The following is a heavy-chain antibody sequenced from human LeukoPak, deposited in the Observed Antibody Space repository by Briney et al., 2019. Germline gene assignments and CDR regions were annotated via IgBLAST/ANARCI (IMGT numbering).Heavy chain of an antibody. CDR3: ASSVDTAMVASGVFDY. CDR1: GGSISSSSYY. V-gene: IGHV4-39*01. Sequence: SETLSLTCTVSGGSISSSSYYWGWIRQPPGKGLEWIGSIYYSGSTYYNPSLKSRVTISVDTSKNQFSLKLSSVTAADTAVHYCASSVDTAMVASGVFDYWGQGTLVTVSS. J-gene: IGHJ4*02. CDR2: IYYSGST. D-gene: IGHD5-18*01.